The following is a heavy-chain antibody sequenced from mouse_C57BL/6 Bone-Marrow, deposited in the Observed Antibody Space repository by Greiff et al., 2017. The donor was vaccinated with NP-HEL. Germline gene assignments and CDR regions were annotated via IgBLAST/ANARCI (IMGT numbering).Heavy chain of an antibody. V-gene: IGHV1-50*01. CDR1: GYTFTSYW. J-gene: IGHJ3*01. Sequence: QVQLQQPGAELVKPGASVKLSCKASGYTFTSYWMQWVKQRPGQGLEWIGEIDPSDSYTNYNQKFKGKATLTVATSSSTAYMQLSSLTSEDSAVYYGAREGTTVEGAYWGQGTLVTVSA. CDR3: AREGTTVEGAY. D-gene: IGHD1-1*01. CDR2: IDPSDSYT.